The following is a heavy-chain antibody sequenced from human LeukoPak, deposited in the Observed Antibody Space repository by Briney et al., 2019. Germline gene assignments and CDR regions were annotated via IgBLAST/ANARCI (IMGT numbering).Heavy chain of an antibody. V-gene: IGHV4-30-2*01. CDR2: IYHSGIT. CDR1: GGSISSGGYY. D-gene: IGHD5-24*01. J-gene: IGHJ4*02. CDR3: VRRDGYKFDS. Sequence: PSETLSLTCTVSGGSISSGGYYWSWIRQPPGKGLEWIGYIYHSGITYYNPSLKSRVTISQDRSKNQFSLKVSAATASDTAVYYCVRRDGYKFDSWGPGALVTVSS.